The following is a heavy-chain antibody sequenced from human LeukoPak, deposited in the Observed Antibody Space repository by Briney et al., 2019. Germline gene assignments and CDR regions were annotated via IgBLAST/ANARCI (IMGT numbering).Heavy chain of an antibody. CDR3: ARLASAVAGRGDLDY. J-gene: IGHJ4*02. V-gene: IGHV4-34*01. CDR1: GGSFSGYY. D-gene: IGHD6-19*01. CDR2: INHSGST. Sequence: KASETLSLTCAVYGGSFSGYYWSWIRQPPGKGLEGFGEINHSGSTNYNPSLKSRVTISVDTSKNQFSLKLSSVTAADTAVYYCARLASAVAGRGDLDYWGQGTLVTVSS.